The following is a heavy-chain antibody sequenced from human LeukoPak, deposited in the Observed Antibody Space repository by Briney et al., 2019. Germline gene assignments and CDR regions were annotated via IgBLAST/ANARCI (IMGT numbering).Heavy chain of an antibody. J-gene: IGHJ4*02. V-gene: IGHV3-74*01. CDR3: AKARRDGYNYYFDY. D-gene: IGHD5-24*01. CDR2: INSDGSNT. CDR1: GFTFSNYW. Sequence: GGSLRLSCAASGFTFSNYWMHWVRQAPGKGLVWVSHINSDGSNTNYADSVKGRFTISRDNAKNTLYLQMNSLRAEDTAVYYCAKARRDGYNYYFDYWGQGTLVTVSS.